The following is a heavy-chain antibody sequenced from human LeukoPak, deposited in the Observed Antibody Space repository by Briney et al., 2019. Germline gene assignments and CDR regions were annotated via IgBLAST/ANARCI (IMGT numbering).Heavy chain of an antibody. D-gene: IGHD6-19*01. CDR3: ARVGAVAHWFDP. J-gene: IGHJ5*02. CDR2: IIPIFGTA. Sequence: GASVNVSCTASGGTFSSYAISWVRQAPGQGLEWMGGIIPIFGTANYAQKFQGRVTITADESTSTAYMELSSLRSEDTAVYYCARVGAVAHWFDPWGQGTLVTVSS. V-gene: IGHV1-69*01. CDR1: GGTFSSYA.